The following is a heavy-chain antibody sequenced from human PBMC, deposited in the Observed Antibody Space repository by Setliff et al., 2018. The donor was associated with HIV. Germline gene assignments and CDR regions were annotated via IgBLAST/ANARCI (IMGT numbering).Heavy chain of an antibody. D-gene: IGHD6-13*01. CDR2: IIPIFGTA. Sequence: WASVKVSCKASGGTFSSYAISWVRQAPGQGLEWMGGIIPIFGTANYAQKFQGRVTITADESTSTAYMELSSLRSEDTAVYYCATDPGYSSTWYSESFQHWGQGTVVTVSS. V-gene: IGHV1-69*13. CDR3: ATDPGYSSTWYSESFQH. CDR1: GGTFSSYA. J-gene: IGHJ1*01.